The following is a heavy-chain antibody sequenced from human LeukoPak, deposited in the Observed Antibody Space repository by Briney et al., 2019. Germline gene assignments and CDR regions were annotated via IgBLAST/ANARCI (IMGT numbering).Heavy chain of an antibody. V-gene: IGHV5-51*01. CDR2: IYPGDSDT. Sequence: RTGESLKISCKGSGYSFTSYWIGWVRQMPGKGLEWMGIIYPGDSDTRYCPSFQGQVTISADKSISTAYLQWSSLRASDSGTYYCARQGDVDFSMGHAFDVWGQGTMVTVSS. D-gene: IGHD2/OR15-2a*01. J-gene: IGHJ3*01. CDR1: GYSFTSYW. CDR3: ARQGDVDFSMGHAFDV.